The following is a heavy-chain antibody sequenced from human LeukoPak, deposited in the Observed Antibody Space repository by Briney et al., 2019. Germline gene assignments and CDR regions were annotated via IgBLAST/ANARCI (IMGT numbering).Heavy chain of an antibody. CDR1: GFTFSSYW. J-gene: IGHJ4*02. Sequence: GGSLRLSCAASGFTFSSYWMTWVRQAPGKGLEWVANIKQDGSEKYYVGSVKGRFTISRDNAKNALYLQMNSLRAEDTAVYYCARDWVGSYGSRQFDYWGQGALVTVSS. V-gene: IGHV3-7*01. CDR2: IKQDGSEK. D-gene: IGHD1-26*01. CDR3: ARDWVGSYGSRQFDY.